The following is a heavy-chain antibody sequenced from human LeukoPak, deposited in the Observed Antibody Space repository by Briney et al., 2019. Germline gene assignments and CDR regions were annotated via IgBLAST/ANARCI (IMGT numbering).Heavy chain of an antibody. CDR1: GFTFSTYA. V-gene: IGHV3-15*01. CDR3: TTEPGDYGDYADY. D-gene: IGHD4-17*01. Sequence: GGSLRLSCAGSGFTFSTYAMSWVRQAPGKGLEWVGRIKSKTDGGTTDYAAPVKGRSTISRDDSKNTLYLQMNRLKTEDTAVYYCTTEPGDYGDYADYWGQGTLVTVSS. CDR2: IKSKTDGGTT. J-gene: IGHJ4*02.